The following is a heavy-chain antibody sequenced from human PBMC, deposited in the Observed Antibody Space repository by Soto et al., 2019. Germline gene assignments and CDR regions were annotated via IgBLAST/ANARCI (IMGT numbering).Heavy chain of an antibody. D-gene: IGHD3-22*01. V-gene: IGHV3-48*02. Sequence: DVQLVESGGGLVQPGGSLRLSCAASGFTFSSYRMTWVRQAPGKGLEWVSYITSTSSFLYYADSVEGRFTISRDNAKNSLYLQMSSLRDEDTAVYYCARVYYYDSSALFDPWGQGTLVTVSS. CDR2: ITSTSSFL. CDR1: GFTFSSYR. CDR3: ARVYYYDSSALFDP. J-gene: IGHJ5*02.